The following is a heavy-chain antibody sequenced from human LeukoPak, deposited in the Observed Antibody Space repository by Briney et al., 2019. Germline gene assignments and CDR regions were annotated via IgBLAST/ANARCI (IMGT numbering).Heavy chain of an antibody. CDR3: TTNDAFDI. CDR1: GFTFSSHA. Sequence: GGSLRLSCAASGFTFSSHAMAWVRQAPGKGLEWVGRIKNKVASGTTDYAAPVKGRFTISRDDSKNTLFLQMNSLKTEDTAMYYCTTNDAFDIWGQGTMVTVSS. V-gene: IGHV3-15*01. CDR2: IKNKVASGTT. J-gene: IGHJ3*02.